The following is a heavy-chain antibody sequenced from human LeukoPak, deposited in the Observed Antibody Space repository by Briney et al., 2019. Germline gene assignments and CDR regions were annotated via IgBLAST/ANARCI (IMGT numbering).Heavy chain of an antibody. CDR1: GFTFSSYA. CDR2: ISGSGGST. D-gene: IGHD3-22*01. J-gene: IGHJ4*02. V-gene: IGHV3-23*01. Sequence: PGGSLRLSCAASGFTFSSYAMSWVRQAPGKGLEWVSAISGSGGSTYYAESVKGRFTISRDNSKNTLYLQMNSLRAEDTAVYYCAKDWDSSGVFYFDYWGQGTLVTVSS. CDR3: AKDWDSSGVFYFDY.